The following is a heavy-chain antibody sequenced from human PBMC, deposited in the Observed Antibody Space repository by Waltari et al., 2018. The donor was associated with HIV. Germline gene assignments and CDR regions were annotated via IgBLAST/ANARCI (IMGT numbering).Heavy chain of an antibody. Sequence: QLQLKESGPGLVKPSETLPLTCTVSGGSISSYSNCWGWIRQPPGKGLEWIGSIFYSGSTYYNPSLKRRVTISVDTSKNQFSLKLSSVTAADTAVYYCARHVGSFYRSSSDLGFDYWGQGTLVTVSS. J-gene: IGHJ4*02. D-gene: IGHD6-6*01. V-gene: IGHV4-39*01. CDR3: ARHVGSFYRSSSDLGFDY. CDR1: GGSISSYSNC. CDR2: IFYSGST.